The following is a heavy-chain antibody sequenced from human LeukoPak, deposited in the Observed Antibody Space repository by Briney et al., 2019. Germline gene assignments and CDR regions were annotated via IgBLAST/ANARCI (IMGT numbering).Heavy chain of an antibody. D-gene: IGHD6-6*01. Sequence: ASVKVSCKASGYTFTSYGISWVRQAPGQGLEWMGWISAYNGNTNYAQKLQGRVTMTTDTSTSTAYMELRSLRSDDTAVYYCVRDRSSSSRGDAFDIWGQGTMVTVPS. J-gene: IGHJ3*02. CDR1: GYTFTSYG. V-gene: IGHV1-18*01. CDR3: VRDRSSSSRGDAFDI. CDR2: ISAYNGNT.